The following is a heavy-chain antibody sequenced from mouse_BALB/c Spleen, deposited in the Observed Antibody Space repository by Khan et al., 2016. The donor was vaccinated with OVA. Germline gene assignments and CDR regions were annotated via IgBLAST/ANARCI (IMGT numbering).Heavy chain of an antibody. J-gene: IGHJ1*01. CDR1: GYSITSDYA. Sequence: QLQESGPGLVKPSQSLSLTCTVTGYSITSDYAWNWIRQFPGNKLEWMGYISYSGSTNYNPSLKSRISITRDTSKNQFFLQLKSVTTEDTAAYYCARRYYYGHWYFDVWGAGTTVTVSS. CDR3: ARRYYYGHWYFDV. V-gene: IGHV3-2*02. D-gene: IGHD1-1*01. CDR2: ISYSGST.